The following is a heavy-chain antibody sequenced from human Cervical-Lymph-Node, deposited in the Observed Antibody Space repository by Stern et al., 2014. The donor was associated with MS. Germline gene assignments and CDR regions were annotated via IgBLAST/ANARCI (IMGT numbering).Heavy chain of an antibody. D-gene: IGHD3-16*01. J-gene: IGHJ6*02. CDR1: GGSISSRIYY. CDR3: AATQPLMGEDGSRLEAIDYYYGMDV. V-gene: IGHV4-61*02. Sequence: QVQLQESGPGLVKPSQTLSLTCTVSGGSISSRIYYWSWIRQAAGKGLEWIGRIYVSGGAHYNPSLGGRPTLSVDTAKTEISEGLSSVTAADTAVYFCAATQPLMGEDGSRLEAIDYYYGMDVWGQGTTVTVSS. CDR2: IYVSGGA.